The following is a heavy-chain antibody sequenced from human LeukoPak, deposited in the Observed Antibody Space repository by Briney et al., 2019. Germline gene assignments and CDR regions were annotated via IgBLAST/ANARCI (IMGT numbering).Heavy chain of an antibody. CDR1: GGSIFSSNW. V-gene: IGHV4-4*02. J-gene: IGHJ6*03. Sequence: SETLSLTCTVSGGSIFSSNWWSWVRQPPGKGLEWIGEINHSGSTNYNPSLKSRVTISVDTSKNQFSLKLSSVTAADTAVYYCARESADWLLPYYYYYYYMDVWGKGTTVTVSS. D-gene: IGHD3-9*01. CDR2: INHSGST. CDR3: ARESADWLLPYYYYYYYMDV.